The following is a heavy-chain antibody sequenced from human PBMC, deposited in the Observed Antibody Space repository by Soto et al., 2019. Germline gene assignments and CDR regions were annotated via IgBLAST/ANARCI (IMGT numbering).Heavy chain of an antibody. CDR1: GGSISSGGYY. V-gene: IGHV4-31*03. J-gene: IGHJ4*02. Sequence: SETLSLTCTVSGGSISSGGYYWSWIRQHPGKGLEWIGYIYYSGSTYYNPSLKSRVTISVDTSKNQFSLKLSSVTAADTAVYYCARGYDFWRGSEGAPTEYYFDYWGQGTLVSVSS. CDR2: IYYSGST. D-gene: IGHD3-3*01. CDR3: ARGYDFWRGSEGAPTEYYFDY.